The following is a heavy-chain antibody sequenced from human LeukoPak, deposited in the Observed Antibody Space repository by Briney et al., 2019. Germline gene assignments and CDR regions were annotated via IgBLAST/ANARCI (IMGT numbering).Heavy chain of an antibody. CDR2: ISSSGSTI. V-gene: IGHV3-48*04. D-gene: IGHD1-26*01. J-gene: IGHJ4*02. Sequence: GGSLRLSCAASGFTFSSYSMNWVRQAPGKGLEWVSYISSSGSTIYYADSVKGRFTISRDNAKNSLYLQMNSLRAEDTAVYYCASSIVGAFFDYWGQGTLDTVSS. CDR3: ASSIVGAFFDY. CDR1: GFTFSSYS.